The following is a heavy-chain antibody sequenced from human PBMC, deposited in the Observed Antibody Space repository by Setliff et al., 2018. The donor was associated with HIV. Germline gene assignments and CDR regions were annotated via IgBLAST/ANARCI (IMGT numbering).Heavy chain of an antibody. CDR2: IYYSGST. D-gene: IGHD4-17*01. CDR1: GGSFSGYY. CDR3: ARDPPGYGDSNDY. J-gene: IGHJ4*02. V-gene: IGHV4-59*01. Sequence: PSETLSLTCAVYGGSFSGYYWSWIRQSPGKGLEWIGYIYYSGSTTYNPTLKSRVTMSIDTSKNQFSLKVRSVSAADTAVYYCARDPPGYGDSNDYWGQGMLVTVSS.